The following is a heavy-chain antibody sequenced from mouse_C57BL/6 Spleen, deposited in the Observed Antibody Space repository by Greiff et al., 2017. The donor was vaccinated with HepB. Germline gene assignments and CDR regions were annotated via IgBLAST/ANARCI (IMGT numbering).Heavy chain of an antibody. V-gene: IGHV5-9*01. CDR2: ISGGGGNT. J-gene: IGHJ3*01. CDR1: GFTFSSYP. Sequence: EVKLVESGGGLVKPGGSLKLSCAASGFTFSSYPMSWVRQTPEKRLEWVATISGGGGNTYYPDSVKGRFTISRDNAKNTLYLQMSSLRSEDTALYYCASPDWVACWGQGTLVTVSA. CDR3: ASPDWVAC.